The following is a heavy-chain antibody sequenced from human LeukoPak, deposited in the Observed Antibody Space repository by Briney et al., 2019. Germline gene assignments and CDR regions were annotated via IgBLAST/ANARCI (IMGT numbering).Heavy chain of an antibody. Sequence: GGSLRLSCVASGFSLSGYWMYWVRQAPGKGLMYISRNNGDGSTANYADVVKGRFTMSRDNSKNTLYLQMNSLRAEDTAVYYCARGAGYNYPYYFDYWGQGTLVTVSS. CDR2: NNGDGSTA. CDR1: GFSLSGYW. D-gene: IGHD5-24*01. CDR3: ARGAGYNYPYYFDY. V-gene: IGHV3-74*01. J-gene: IGHJ4*02.